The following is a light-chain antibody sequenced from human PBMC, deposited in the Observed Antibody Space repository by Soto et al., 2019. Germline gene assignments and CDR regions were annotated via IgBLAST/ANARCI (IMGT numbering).Light chain of an antibody. V-gene: IGKV3-20*01. Sequence: EIVLAQSPCAVSFSPLERSTLSCRASQRVSNTYLAWYQQKPGQAPRLLIYGVSSRATGIPDRFSGSGSGTDFTLTISRLEPEDFAVYYCQQYSSSPVTFGGGTKVDIK. CDR3: QQYSSSPVT. CDR2: GVS. J-gene: IGKJ4*01. CDR1: QRVSNTY.